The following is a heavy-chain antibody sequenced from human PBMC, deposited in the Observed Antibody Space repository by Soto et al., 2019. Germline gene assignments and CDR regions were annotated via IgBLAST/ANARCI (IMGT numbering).Heavy chain of an antibody. D-gene: IGHD5-18*01. CDR2: IYPGDSDT. CDR1: GYSFTSYW. J-gene: IGHJ6*02. Sequence: GESLKISCKGSGYSFTSYWIGWVRQMPGKGLEWMGIIYPGDSDTRYSPSFQGQITISADKSISTAYLQWSSLKASDTAMYYCARRPGDSYGYYYYGMDVWGQGTTVTVSS. CDR3: ARRPGDSYGYYYYGMDV. V-gene: IGHV5-51*01.